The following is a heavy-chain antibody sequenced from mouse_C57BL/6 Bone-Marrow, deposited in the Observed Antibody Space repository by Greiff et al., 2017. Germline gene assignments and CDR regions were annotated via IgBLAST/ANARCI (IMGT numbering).Heavy chain of an antibody. Sequence: QVQLQQPGAELVKPGASVKLSCKASGYTFTSYWMHWVKQRPGQGLEWIGMIHPNSGSTNYNEKFKSKATLTVDKSSSTAYMQLSSLTSEDSAVYYCAREEDDYAFYFDYWGQGTTLTVSS. J-gene: IGHJ2*01. CDR2: IHPNSGST. V-gene: IGHV1-64*01. CDR1: GYTFTSYW. CDR3: AREEDDYAFYFDY. D-gene: IGHD2-4*01.